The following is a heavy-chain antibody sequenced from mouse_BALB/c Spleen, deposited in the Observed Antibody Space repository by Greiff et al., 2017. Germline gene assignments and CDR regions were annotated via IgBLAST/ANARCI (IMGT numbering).Heavy chain of an antibody. Sequence: EVMLVESGGGLVKPGGSLKLSCAASGFTFSSYTMSWVRQTPEKRLEWVATISSGGSYTYYPDSVKGRFTISRDNAKNTLYLQMSSLKSEDTAIYYCTREGGYAMDYWGQGTSVTVSS. CDR2: ISSGGSYT. CDR3: TREGGYAMDY. J-gene: IGHJ4*01. CDR1: GFTFSSYT. V-gene: IGHV5-6-4*01.